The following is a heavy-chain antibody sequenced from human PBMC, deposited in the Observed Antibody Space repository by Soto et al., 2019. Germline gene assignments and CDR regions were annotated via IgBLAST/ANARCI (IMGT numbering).Heavy chain of an antibody. J-gene: IGHJ3*02. D-gene: IGHD3-22*01. CDR1: GFTFSSYS. V-gene: IGHV3-48*02. CDR3: ARYDYYDSSGHDAFDI. Sequence: GGSLRLSCAASGFTFSSYSMNWVRQAPGKGLEWVSYISSSSSTIYYADSVKGRFTISRDNAKNSLYLQMNSLRDEDTAVYYCARYDYYDSSGHDAFDIWGQGTMVTVSS. CDR2: ISSSSSTI.